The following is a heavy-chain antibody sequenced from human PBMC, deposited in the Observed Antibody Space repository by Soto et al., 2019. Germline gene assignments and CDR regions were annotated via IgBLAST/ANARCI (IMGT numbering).Heavy chain of an antibody. CDR3: ARDEYQLLYDYYYYYGMDV. Sequence: GGSLRLSCAASGFAFSSYGMHWVRQAPGKGLEWVAVIWYDGSNKYYADSVKGRFTISRDNSKNTLYLQMSSLRAEDTAVYYCARDEYQLLYDYYYYYGMDVWGQGTTVTVSS. CDR1: GFAFSSYG. CDR2: IWYDGSNK. D-gene: IGHD2-2*02. V-gene: IGHV3-33*01. J-gene: IGHJ6*02.